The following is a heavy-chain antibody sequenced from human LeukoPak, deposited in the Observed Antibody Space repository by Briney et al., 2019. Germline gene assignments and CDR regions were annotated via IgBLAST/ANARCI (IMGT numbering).Heavy chain of an antibody. Sequence: ASVKVSCKASGYTFTSYGISWVRQAPGQGLEWMGWISAYNGNTNYAQKLQGRVTMTTDTSTRTAYMELRSLRSDDTAVYYCARDRVLYCSSTSCYLAYWGQGTLVTVSS. CDR2: ISAYNGNT. V-gene: IGHV1-18*01. CDR3: ARDRVLYCSSTSCYLAY. CDR1: GYTFTSYG. D-gene: IGHD2-2*01. J-gene: IGHJ4*02.